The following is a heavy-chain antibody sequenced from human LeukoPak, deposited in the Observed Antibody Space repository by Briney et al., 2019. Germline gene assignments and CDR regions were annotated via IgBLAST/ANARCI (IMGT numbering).Heavy chain of an antibody. D-gene: IGHD5-12*01. CDR1: GGTFISYA. CDR3: ARGRGVATIVVLNPPVY. V-gene: IGHV1-69*01. Sequence: ASVKVSCKASGGTFISYAISWVRQAPGQGLEWMGGIIPIFGTANYAQKFQGRVTITADESTSTAYMELSSLRSEDTAVYYCARGRGVATIVVLNPPVYWGQGTLVTVSS. CDR2: IIPIFGTA. J-gene: IGHJ4*02.